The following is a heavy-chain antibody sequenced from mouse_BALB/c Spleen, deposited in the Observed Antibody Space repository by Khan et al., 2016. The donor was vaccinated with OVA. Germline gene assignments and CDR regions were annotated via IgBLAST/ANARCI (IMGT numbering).Heavy chain of an antibody. Sequence: VRLQQSGPELVRPGASVKISCKASGYSFTGYFMNWVMQSHGKSLEWIARINPHIGETFYNQRFKDKATLTVDESSSTAYMELRSLASEDSAVYCDTRDYRNNFDNWGQGTTLTVSS. CDR1: GYSFTGYF. D-gene: IGHD1-1*01. V-gene: IGHV1-20*02. CDR3: TRDYRNNFDN. CDR2: INPHIGET. J-gene: IGHJ2*01.